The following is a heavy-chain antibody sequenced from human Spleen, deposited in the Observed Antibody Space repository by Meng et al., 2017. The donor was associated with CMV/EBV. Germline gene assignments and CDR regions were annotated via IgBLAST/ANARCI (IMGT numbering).Heavy chain of an antibody. CDR3: ARRAGLAYKYYFDY. CDR2: INHSGVT. CDR1: GGSFSGYY. J-gene: IGHJ4*02. Sequence: CAVDGGSFSGYYWNWIRQHPGKGLEWIGEINHSGVTNYNPSLTRRVTVSIDTSKNQFSLRLTSVTAADTAVYYCARRAGLAYKYYFDYWGQGTLVTVSS. V-gene: IGHV4-34*01. D-gene: IGHD2-21*01.